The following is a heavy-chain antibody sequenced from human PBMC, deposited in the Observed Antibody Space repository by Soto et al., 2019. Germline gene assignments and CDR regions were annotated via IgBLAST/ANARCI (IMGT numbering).Heavy chain of an antibody. D-gene: IGHD4-17*01. J-gene: IGHJ5*01. CDR1: GFTFSAYT. Sequence: EVQLVESGGGLVKPGGSLRLSCAASGFTFSAYTMNWVRQAPGKGLEWVSSLDPSSTYIYYADSVKGRFTLSRDNAKNSLFLRLNSLRADDTALYYCVRGSYGVYDSWGQGTLVTLSS. CDR2: LDPSSTYI. V-gene: IGHV3-21*02. CDR3: VRGSYGVYDS.